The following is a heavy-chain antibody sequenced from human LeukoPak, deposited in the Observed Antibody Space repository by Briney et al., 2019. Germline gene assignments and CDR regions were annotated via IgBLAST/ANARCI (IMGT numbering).Heavy chain of an antibody. CDR1: GYTFTSYG. V-gene: IGHV1-18*01. D-gene: IGHD2-2*01. CDR2: ISAYNGDT. Sequence: ASVKVSCKASGYTFTSYGITWVRQAPRHGLEWMGWISAYNGDTNYAQKLQDRVTMTTDTSTSTAYMELRSLRSDDTAVYYCARGGWTIVVVPAFYGMDVWGQGTTVTVSS. J-gene: IGHJ6*02. CDR3: ARGGWTIVVVPAFYGMDV.